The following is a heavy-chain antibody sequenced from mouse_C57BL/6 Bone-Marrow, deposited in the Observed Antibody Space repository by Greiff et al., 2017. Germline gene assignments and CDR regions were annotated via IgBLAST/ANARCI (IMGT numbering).Heavy chain of an antibody. D-gene: IGHD1-1*01. CDR1: GFSLTSYG. CDR3: ARNYGLYYAMDY. J-gene: IGHJ4*01. CDR2: IWSGGST. Sequence: VKLVESGPGLVQPSQSLSITCTVSGFSLTSYGVHWVRQSPGKGLEWLGVIWSGGSTDYNAAFISRLGISKDNSKSQVFFKMNSLQADDTAIYYCARNYGLYYAMDYWGQGTSVTVSS. V-gene: IGHV2-2*01.